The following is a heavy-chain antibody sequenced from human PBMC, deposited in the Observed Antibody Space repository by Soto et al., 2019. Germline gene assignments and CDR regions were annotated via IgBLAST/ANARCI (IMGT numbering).Heavy chain of an antibody. CDR1: GGTFSGYA. J-gene: IGHJ2*01. D-gene: IGHD2-15*01. Sequence: QVQLVQSGAEVKKPGSSVKVSCKASGGTFSGYAISWVRQAPGQGLEWMGGIIPIFGTANYAQKFQGRVTITADESTSTAYMELSSLKSEATAVYYCARVVTVVKSFHYWYFDLWGRGTLVTVSS. V-gene: IGHV1-69*12. CDR3: ARVVTVVKSFHYWYFDL. CDR2: IIPIFGTA.